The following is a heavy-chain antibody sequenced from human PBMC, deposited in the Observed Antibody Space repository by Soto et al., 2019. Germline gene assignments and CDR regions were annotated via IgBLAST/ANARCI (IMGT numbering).Heavy chain of an antibody. J-gene: IGHJ4*02. Sequence: QVQLVESGGGVVQPGRSLRLSCAASGFTFSSYGMHWVRQAPGKGVEGVAVISYDGSNKYYADSVKGRFTISRGNSKNTLYLQMNSLRAEDTAVYYCAKLGGSYYYAFDYWGQGTLVTVSS. D-gene: IGHD1-26*01. CDR3: AKLGGSYYYAFDY. CDR1: GFTFSSYG. CDR2: ISYDGSNK. V-gene: IGHV3-30*18.